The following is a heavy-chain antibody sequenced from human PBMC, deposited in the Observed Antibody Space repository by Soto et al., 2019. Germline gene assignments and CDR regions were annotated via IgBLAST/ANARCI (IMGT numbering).Heavy chain of an antibody. CDR1: GGTLISYA. Sequence: QVSLVQSGAEVKKSGSSVKVSCEAPGGTLISYAISWVRQVPGHGLEWLGEFIPIFGTTNHTQKFQGRVTITPEESAATVYVELDSLTHEDTALYYCATAAVRVITKAHSHYAMTDWGQGTTVSVSS. CDR3: ATAAVRVITKAHSHYAMTD. CDR2: FIPIFGTT. D-gene: IGHD3-10*01. J-gene: IGHJ6*02. V-gene: IGHV1-69*01.